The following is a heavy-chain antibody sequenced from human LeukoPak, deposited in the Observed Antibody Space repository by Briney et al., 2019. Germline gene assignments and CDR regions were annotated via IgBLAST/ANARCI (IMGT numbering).Heavy chain of an antibody. D-gene: IGHD3-3*01. CDR1: GFTFSSYW. Sequence: GGSLRLSCAASGFTFSSYWMSWVRQAPGKGLEWVANIKQDGSEKYYVDSVKGRFTISRDNAKNSLHLQMNSLRAEDTAVYYCARLITIFGVVVFDYWGQGTLVTVSS. J-gene: IGHJ4*02. V-gene: IGHV3-7*01. CDR3: ARLITIFGVVVFDY. CDR2: IKQDGSEK.